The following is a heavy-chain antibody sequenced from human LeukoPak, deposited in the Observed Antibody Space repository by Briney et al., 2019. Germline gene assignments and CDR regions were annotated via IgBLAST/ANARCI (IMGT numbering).Heavy chain of an antibody. D-gene: IGHD3-22*01. CDR3: AKELKPMIVVADLFDY. Sequence: GGSLRLSCSASGFTFSRYSMNWVRQAPGKGLEWVALISYDGSNKYYADSVKGRFTISRDNSKNTLYLQMNSLRPEDTAVYYCAKELKPMIVVADLFDYWGQGTLVTVSS. V-gene: IGHV3-30*18. CDR1: GFTFSRYS. J-gene: IGHJ4*02. CDR2: ISYDGSNK.